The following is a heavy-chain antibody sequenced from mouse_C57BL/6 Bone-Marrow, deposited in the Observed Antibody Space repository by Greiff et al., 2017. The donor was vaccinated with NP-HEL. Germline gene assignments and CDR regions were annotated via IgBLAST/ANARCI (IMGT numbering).Heavy chain of an antibody. Sequence: EVKLMESGPVLVKPGASVKMSCKASGYTFTDYYMNWVKQSHGKSLEWIGVINPYNGGTSYNQKFKGKATLTVDKSSSTAYMELNSLTSEDSAVYYCARDSPFAYWGQGTLVTVSA. V-gene: IGHV1-19*01. CDR1: GYTFTDYY. CDR3: ARDSPFAY. CDR2: INPYNGGT. J-gene: IGHJ3*01.